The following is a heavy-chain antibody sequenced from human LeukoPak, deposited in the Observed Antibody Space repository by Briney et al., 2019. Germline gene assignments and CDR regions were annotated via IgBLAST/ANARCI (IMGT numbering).Heavy chain of an antibody. CDR3: VREASDYGVGLDY. J-gene: IGHJ4*02. D-gene: IGHD4-17*01. V-gene: IGHV1-69*06. CDR1: GGTFSSYA. Sequence: SVKVSCKASGGTFSSYAISWVRQAPGQGLEWMGGIIPIFGTANYAQKFQGRVTITADKSTSTAYMELSSLRSEDTAVYYCVREASDYGVGLDYWGQGTLVTVSS. CDR2: IIPIFGTA.